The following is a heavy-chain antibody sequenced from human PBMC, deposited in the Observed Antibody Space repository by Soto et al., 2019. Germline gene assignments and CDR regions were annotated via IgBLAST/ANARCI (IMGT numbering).Heavy chain of an antibody. CDR2: SYDSGST. J-gene: IGHJ5*02. V-gene: IGHV4-59*01. CDR1: GGSISSYY. CDR3: ARAAPGIAVAGPRGRKDWFDP. D-gene: IGHD6-19*01. Sequence: KPSETLTVTCTVAGGSISSYYWSWIRQPSGKGLEWIGHSYDSGSTNYNPSLKSRVTISVDSSKNQSSRKLSTVTAADTAVYYCARAAPGIAVAGPRGRKDWFDPWGQGTLVSVSS.